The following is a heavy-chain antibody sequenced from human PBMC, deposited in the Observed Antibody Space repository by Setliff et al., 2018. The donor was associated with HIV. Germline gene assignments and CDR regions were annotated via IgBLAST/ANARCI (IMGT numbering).Heavy chain of an antibody. J-gene: IGHJ4*02. D-gene: IGHD4-17*01. CDR3: ASFFVTTVTNQDY. CDR2: IYNSEMI. V-gene: IGHV4-59*01. Sequence: SETLSLTCTVSGGSISSYYWSWIRQPPGKGLQWIGFIYNSEMINYNPSLKSRVSMSLDTSKNQFSLKLTSVTAADTAVYYCASFFVTTVTNQDYWGQGTPVTVSS. CDR1: GGSISSYY.